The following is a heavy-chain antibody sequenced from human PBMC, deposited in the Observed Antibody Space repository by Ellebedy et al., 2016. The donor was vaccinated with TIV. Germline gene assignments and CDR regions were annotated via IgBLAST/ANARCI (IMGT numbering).Heavy chain of an antibody. CDR2: IIPIFGTV. V-gene: IGHV1-69*13. CDR1: GGTFSSYA. D-gene: IGHD5-24*01. CDR3: ARAGVVEMATIWYFDL. Sequence: AASVKVSCKASGGTFSSYAITWVRQAPGQGLEWMGGIIPIFGTVNYAQKFQGRITITADESTSTACMELSSLRSEDTAVYYCARAGVVEMATIWYFDLWGRGTLLTVSS. J-gene: IGHJ2*01.